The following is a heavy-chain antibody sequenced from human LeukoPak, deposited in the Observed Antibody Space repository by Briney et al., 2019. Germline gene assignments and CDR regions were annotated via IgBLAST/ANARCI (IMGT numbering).Heavy chain of an antibody. CDR1: GFTFSTYW. J-gene: IGHJ4*02. CDR3: ASSRWQAFDS. Sequence: HPGGSLRLSCAASGFTFSTYWMSWVRQAPGEGLEWVAHIKQDGSEKYYVDSVKGRFTVSRDNAKNSVYLQLSSLRTEDTAAYYCASSRWQAFDSWGQGILVTVSS. V-gene: IGHV3-7*02. CDR2: IKQDGSEK. D-gene: IGHD6-13*01.